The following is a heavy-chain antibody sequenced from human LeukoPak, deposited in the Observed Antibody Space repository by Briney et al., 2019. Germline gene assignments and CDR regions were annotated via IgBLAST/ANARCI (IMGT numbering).Heavy chain of an antibody. CDR2: INPNSGGT. Sequence: GASVKVSCKASGYTFTGYYMHWVRQAPGQGLEWMGRINPNSGGTNYAQKFQGRVTMTRDTSSSTAYMELSRLRSDDTAVYYCARDYCSSTSCLFDYWGQGTLVTVSS. V-gene: IGHV1-2*06. CDR3: ARDYCSSTSCLFDY. CDR1: GYTFTGYY. J-gene: IGHJ4*02. D-gene: IGHD2-2*01.